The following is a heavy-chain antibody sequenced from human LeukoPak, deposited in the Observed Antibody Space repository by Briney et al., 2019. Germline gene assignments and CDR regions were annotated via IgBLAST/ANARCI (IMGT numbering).Heavy chain of an antibody. V-gene: IGHV4-31*03. D-gene: IGHD3-9*01. CDR2: IYYSGST. CDR3: ARDMTDWWFDP. CDR1: GVSISSGGYY. Sequence: SETLSPTCTVSGVSISSGGYYWSWIRQHPGKGLEWIGYIYYSGSTHYNPSLKSRVTISVDTSKNQFSLKLSSVTAADTAVYYCARDMTDWWFDPWGQGTLVTVSS. J-gene: IGHJ5*02.